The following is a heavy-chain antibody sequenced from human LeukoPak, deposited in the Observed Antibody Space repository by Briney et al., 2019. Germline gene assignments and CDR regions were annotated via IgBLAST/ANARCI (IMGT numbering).Heavy chain of an antibody. V-gene: IGHV1-46*01. D-gene: IGHD3-10*02. Sequence: ASVKVSCKASGYTFTSYYIHWVRQAPGQGLEWMGIINHSGGSTSYPQKFQDRVTMTRNTSTSTVYMELSSLKSDDTAIYYCARGVFGELEKLMSQHWGQGTLVTVSS. CDR1: GYTFTSYY. J-gene: IGHJ1*01. CDR3: ARGVFGELEKLMSQH. CDR2: INHSGGST.